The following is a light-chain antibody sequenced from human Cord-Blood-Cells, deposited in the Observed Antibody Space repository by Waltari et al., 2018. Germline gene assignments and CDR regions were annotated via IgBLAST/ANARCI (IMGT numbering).Light chain of an antibody. V-gene: IGLV2-14*03. J-gene: IGLJ2*01. Sequence: QSALTQPASVSGSPGQSTTISCTGTSSDVGGYNYVSWYQQHPGKAPKLMMYDVSNRPSGVSNRFSGSKSSNTASLTISGLQAEDEADYYCSSYTSSSTVVFGGGTKLTVL. CDR3: SSYTSSSTVV. CDR2: DVS. CDR1: SSDVGGYNY.